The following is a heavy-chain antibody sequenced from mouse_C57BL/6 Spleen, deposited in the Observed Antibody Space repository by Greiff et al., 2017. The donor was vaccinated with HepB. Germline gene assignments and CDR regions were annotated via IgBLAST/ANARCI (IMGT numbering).Heavy chain of an antibody. CDR1: GFTFSSYG. J-gene: IGHJ4*01. D-gene: IGHD2-2*01. V-gene: IGHV5-6*01. CDR3: ASWLRYAMDD. Sequence: EVKLMESGGDLVKPGGSLKLSCAASGFTFSSYGMSWVRQTPDKRLEWVATISSGGSYTYYPDSVKGRFTISRDNAKNTLYLQMSSLKSEDTSMYYCASWLRYAMDDWGQGTSVTVSS. CDR2: ISSGGSYT.